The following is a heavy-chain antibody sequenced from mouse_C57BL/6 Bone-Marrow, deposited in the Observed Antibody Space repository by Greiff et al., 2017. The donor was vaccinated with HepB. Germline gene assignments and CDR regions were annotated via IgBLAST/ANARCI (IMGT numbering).Heavy chain of an antibody. CDR1: GFTFSDFY. CDR2: SRNKANDYTT. CDR3: ARAPYDGYLYAMDY. J-gene: IGHJ4*01. V-gene: IGHV7-1*01. D-gene: IGHD2-3*01. Sequence: KVVESGGGLVQSGRSLRLSCATSGFTFSDFYMEWVREAPGKGLEWIAASRNKANDYTTEYSASVKGRFIVSRDTSQSILYLQMNALRAEDTAIYYCARAPYDGYLYAMDYWGQGTSVTVSS.